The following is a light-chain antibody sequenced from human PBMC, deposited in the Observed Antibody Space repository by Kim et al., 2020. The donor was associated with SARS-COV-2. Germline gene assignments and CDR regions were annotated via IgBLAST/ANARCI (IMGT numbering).Light chain of an antibody. V-gene: IGLV2-14*03. CDR3: SSYTSSSTVV. J-gene: IGLJ2*01. Sequence: QSITISRTGTSSDVGGYKYVSWYQQHPGKAPKLMIYDVSNRPSGVSNRFSGSKSGNTASLTISGLQAEDEADYYCSSYTSSSTVVFGGGTQLTVL. CDR2: DVS. CDR1: SSDVGGYKY.